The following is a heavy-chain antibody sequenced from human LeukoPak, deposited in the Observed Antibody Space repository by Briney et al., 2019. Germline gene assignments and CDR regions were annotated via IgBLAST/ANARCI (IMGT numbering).Heavy chain of an antibody. CDR1: GYNFTSYG. CDR3: ARDSRGYIDAFDI. D-gene: IGHD3-22*01. V-gene: IGHV1-18*01. J-gene: IGHJ3*02. CDR2: ISAQNGIT. Sequence: ASVKVSCKTSGYNFTSYGISWVRQAPGQGLEWMGWISAQNGITNYAPMFQGRVTMTRDTSISTAYMELSRLRSDDTAVYYCARDSRGYIDAFDIWGQGTMVTVSS.